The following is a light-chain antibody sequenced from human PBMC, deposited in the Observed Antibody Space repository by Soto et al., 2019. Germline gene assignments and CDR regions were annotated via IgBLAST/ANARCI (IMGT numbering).Light chain of an antibody. CDR3: QQYRSYPWT. J-gene: IGKJ1*01. Sequence: DIPMTQSPSTLSASEGDRVTITCRASQSVSAWLAWYQQKPGKAPKLLIYKASTLESGVPSRFSCSGYGAEFTLTISSLKPDDLATYYCQQYRSYPWTFGQGTKVEIK. CDR2: KAS. CDR1: QSVSAW. V-gene: IGKV1-5*03.